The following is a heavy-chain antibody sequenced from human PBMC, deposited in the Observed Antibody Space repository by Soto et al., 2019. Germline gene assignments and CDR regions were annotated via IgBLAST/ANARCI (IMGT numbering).Heavy chain of an antibody. D-gene: IGHD3-16*01. J-gene: IGHJ4*01. CDR2: ITGNGGGT. CDR1: GFTFRDSA. CDR3: AKYVVDRGIDY. V-gene: IGHV3-23*01. Sequence: GGSLRLSCAASGFTFRDSAMTWVRQTPGKGLEYVSSITGNGGGTYYADSVKGRFTISRDNSKNTLYLQMNSLRAEDTALYYCAKYVVDRGIDYWGQGTLVTVSS.